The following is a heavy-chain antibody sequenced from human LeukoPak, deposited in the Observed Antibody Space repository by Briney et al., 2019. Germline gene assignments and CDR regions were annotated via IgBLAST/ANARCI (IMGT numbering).Heavy chain of an antibody. Sequence: GGSLRLSCGASGFIFSTYWMTWVRQAPGKGLEWVGRIKAKAHGGTIEYAAPVKGRFTISRDDSKNTLYLQMNSLKTEDTAVYYCTTDGVGVEGATYDNWGQGTLVSVSS. J-gene: IGHJ4*02. V-gene: IGHV3-15*01. CDR2: IKAKAHGGTI. CDR3: TTDGVGVEGATYDN. CDR1: GFIFSTYW. D-gene: IGHD1-26*01.